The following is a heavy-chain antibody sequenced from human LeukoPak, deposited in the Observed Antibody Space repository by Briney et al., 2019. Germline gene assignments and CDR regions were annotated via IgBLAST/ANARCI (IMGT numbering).Heavy chain of an antibody. V-gene: IGHV3-23*01. CDR3: AKEGGTGTRFDY. D-gene: IGHD1-7*01. CDR1: GFTFSSSA. CDR2: ISGSGTGT. Sequence: PGGSLRLSCAASGFTFSSSAMSWVRQAPGKGLYWVSAISGSGTGTYYADSVQGRFTISRDNSKNTLYLQMNSLRAEDTAVYYCAKEGGTGTRFDYWGQGTLVTVSS. J-gene: IGHJ4*02.